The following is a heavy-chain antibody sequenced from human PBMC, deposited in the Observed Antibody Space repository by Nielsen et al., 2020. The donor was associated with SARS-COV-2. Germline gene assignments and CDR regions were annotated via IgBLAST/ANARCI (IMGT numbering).Heavy chain of an antibody. CDR2: ISGSGGST. CDR3: AKSPSPDQARVREYFDY. CDR1: GFTFSSYA. D-gene: IGHD1-14*01. J-gene: IGHJ4*02. Sequence: GGSLRLSCAASGFTFSSYAMSWVRQAPGKGLEWVSAISGSGGSTYYADSVKGRFTISRDNSKNTLYLQMNSLRAEDTAVYYCAKSPSPDQARVREYFDYWGQGTLVTVSS. V-gene: IGHV3-23*01.